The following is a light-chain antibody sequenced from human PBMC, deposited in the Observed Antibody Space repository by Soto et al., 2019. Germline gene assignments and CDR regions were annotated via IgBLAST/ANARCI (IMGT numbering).Light chain of an antibody. V-gene: IGLV2-14*01. CDR1: IHYDF. J-gene: IGLJ1*01. CDR3: GSYTSSSNYV. CDR2: EVG. Sequence: QSALTQPASVSGSPGQSITISCTGYIHYDFVSWYQQHPGTAPKLVIYEVGNRPSGTSDRFSGSKSGHTASLTISGLQTEDEAVYYCGSYTSSSNYVFGTGTKVTVL.